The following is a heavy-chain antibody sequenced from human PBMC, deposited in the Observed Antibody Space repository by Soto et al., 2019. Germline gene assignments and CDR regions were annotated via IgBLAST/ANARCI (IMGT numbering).Heavy chain of an antibody. Sequence: EVQLVESGGGLVKPGGSLRLSCAASGFTFSNAWMSWVRQAPGKGLEWVGRIKRKTDGGTTDYAAPVKGRFTISRDDSKNTLYLQMNSLKTEDTAVYYCTTLNYEDNYWGQGTLVTVSS. J-gene: IGHJ4*02. CDR1: GFTFSNAW. V-gene: IGHV3-15*01. CDR2: IKRKTDGGTT. D-gene: IGHD1-7*01. CDR3: TTLNYEDNY.